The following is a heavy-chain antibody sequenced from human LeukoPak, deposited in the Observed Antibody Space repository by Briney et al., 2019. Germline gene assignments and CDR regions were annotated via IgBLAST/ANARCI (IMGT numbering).Heavy chain of an antibody. J-gene: IGHJ6*03. V-gene: IGHV4-59*01. CDR2: IYFTGST. CDR1: GGSMKPYS. Sequence: SETLSLTCTVSGGSMKPYSWTWIRESPGKGLERIGYIYFTGSTTYNPSLKSRVTFSVDRSTNQFSLKLTSVTAADTAVYYCAREGGNYYGSGSYGGYYYYLDVWGKGTTVTVSS. D-gene: IGHD3-10*01. CDR3: AREGGNYYGSGSYGGYYYYLDV.